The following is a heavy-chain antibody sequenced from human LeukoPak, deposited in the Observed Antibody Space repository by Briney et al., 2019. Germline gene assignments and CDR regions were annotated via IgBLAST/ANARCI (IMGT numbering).Heavy chain of an antibody. V-gene: IGHV1-2*02. J-gene: IGHJ4*02. CDR2: INPNSGGT. D-gene: IGHD1-26*01. CDR3: ARRVGATKSSRSFDY. Sequence: ASVKVSCKASGYTFTGYYMHWVRQAPGQGLEWMGWINPNSGGTNYAQKFQGRVTMTRHTSISTAYMELSRLRSDDTAVYYCARRVGATKSSRSFDYWGQGTLVTVSS. CDR1: GYTFTGYY.